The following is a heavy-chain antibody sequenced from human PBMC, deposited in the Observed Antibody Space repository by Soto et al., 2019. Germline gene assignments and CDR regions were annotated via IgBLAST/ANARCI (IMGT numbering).Heavy chain of an antibody. D-gene: IGHD2-8*01. V-gene: IGHV4-39*01. CDR2: IYYSGIT. J-gene: IGHJ1*01. Sequence: SETLSLTCTVSGGSISSSSYYWGWIRQPPGKGREWIRSIYYSGITYYNPSVKSRVTRTVETSKNQCSLKLSSVPAAETAVYYCARGYCSNGVCMGVLGYFQHWGQGTLVTVSS. CDR1: GGSISSSSYY. CDR3: ARGYCSNGVCMGVLGYFQH.